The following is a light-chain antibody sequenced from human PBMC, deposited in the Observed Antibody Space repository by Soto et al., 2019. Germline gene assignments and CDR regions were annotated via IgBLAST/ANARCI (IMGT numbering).Light chain of an antibody. CDR1: QTISSW. CDR3: QHYNSYSEA. J-gene: IGKJ1*01. CDR2: KSS. Sequence: DIQMTQSLSPLYRSVGASVTITCRASQTISSWVAWYQQKPGKAPKLLIYKSSTLKSGVPSRFSGSGSGTEFTLTISSLQPDDFATYYCQHYNSYSEAFGQGTKVDI. V-gene: IGKV1-5*03.